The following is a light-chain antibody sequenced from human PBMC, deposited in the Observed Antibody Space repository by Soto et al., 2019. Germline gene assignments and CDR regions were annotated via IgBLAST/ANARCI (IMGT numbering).Light chain of an antibody. J-gene: IGKJ4*01. V-gene: IGKV3-15*01. CDR1: QSVSSN. CDR3: QQYKNWPPLT. CDR2: GAS. Sequence: EIVMTQSPATLSVSPGERATLSCRASQSVSSNLAWYQQKPGQAPRLLIYGASTRATGIPARFSGSGSGTEFTLTLTSLQSEDFAVYYCQQYKNWPPLTFGGGTKVDIK.